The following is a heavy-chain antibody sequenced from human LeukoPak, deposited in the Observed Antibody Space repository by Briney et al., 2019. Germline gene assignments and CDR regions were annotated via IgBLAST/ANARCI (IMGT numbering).Heavy chain of an antibody. V-gene: IGHV1-69*02. CDR2: IIPILGIA. D-gene: IGHD1-1*01. J-gene: IGHJ4*02. CDR1: GGTFSSYT. Sequence: ASVKVSCKASGGTFSSYTISWVRQAPGQGLEWMGRIIPILGIANYAQKFQGRVTITADKSTSTAYMELSSLRSEDTAVYHCARSLTPGGFDYWGQGTLVTVSS. CDR3: ARSLTPGGFDY.